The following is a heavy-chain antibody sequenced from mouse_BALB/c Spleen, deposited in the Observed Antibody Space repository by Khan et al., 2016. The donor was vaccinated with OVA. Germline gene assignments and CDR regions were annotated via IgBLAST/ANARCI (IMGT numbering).Heavy chain of an antibody. CDR2: IDPENGHT. V-gene: IGHV14-1*02. Sequence: VQLQQSGAELVRPGALVKLSCKASGFNITDYYMHWVKQRPDQGLELIGWIDPENGHTIYDPKFQGKASIKADTSSNTAYLQLSSLTSEDTAVYYCARRGYGNYWFAYWGQGTLVTVAA. D-gene: IGHD2-1*01. J-gene: IGHJ3*01. CDR1: GFNITDYY. CDR3: ARRGYGNYWFAY.